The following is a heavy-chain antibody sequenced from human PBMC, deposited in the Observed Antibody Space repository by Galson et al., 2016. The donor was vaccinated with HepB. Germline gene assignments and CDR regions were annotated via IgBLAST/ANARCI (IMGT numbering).Heavy chain of an antibody. D-gene: IGHD4-17*01. V-gene: IGHV3-23*01. Sequence: SLSLSCAGSGLSLSTYAMTWVRQAPGKGLEWVSGISASGGSKTYADSVRGRFIISRDNSNNKLFLQMNSLTTEDTAIYFCAKDRLSGHGDYSWGIFDIWGRGPEVTVSS. CDR2: ISASGGSK. J-gene: IGHJ3*02. CDR3: AKDRLSGHGDYSWGIFDI. CDR1: GLSLSTYA.